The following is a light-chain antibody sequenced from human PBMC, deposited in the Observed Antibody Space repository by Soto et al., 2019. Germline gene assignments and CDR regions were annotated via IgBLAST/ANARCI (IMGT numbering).Light chain of an antibody. Sequence: QSALTQPASVSGSTGQSITIYCTGTSSDVGGYNYVSWYQQHPGKAPKLMIYEVSYRPSGVSNRFSGSKSGNTASLTISGLQAEDEADYYCPSYRRNSNVVFGGGTKLTVL. V-gene: IGLV2-14*01. J-gene: IGLJ2*01. CDR1: SSDVGGYNY. CDR2: EVS. CDR3: PSYRRNSNVV.